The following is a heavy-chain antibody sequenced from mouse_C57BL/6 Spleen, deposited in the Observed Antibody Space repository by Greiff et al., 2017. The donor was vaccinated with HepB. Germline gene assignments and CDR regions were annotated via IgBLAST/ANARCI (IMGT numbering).Heavy chain of an antibody. D-gene: IGHD1-1*01. V-gene: IGHV5-9*04. Sequence: EVKLMEPGGGLVKPGGSLKLSCAASGFTFSSYTMPWVRQTPEKRLEWVATISGGGGNTYYPDSVKGRITISTDNAYNTLYLQMSSLRSADTAVYYCARRFGTTVTGYFDYWGQGTTLTVSS. CDR2: ISGGGGNT. CDR3: ARRFGTTVTGYFDY. CDR1: GFTFSSYT. J-gene: IGHJ2*01.